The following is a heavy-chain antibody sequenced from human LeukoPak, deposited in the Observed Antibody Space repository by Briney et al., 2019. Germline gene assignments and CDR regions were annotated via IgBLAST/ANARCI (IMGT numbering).Heavy chain of an antibody. CDR2: IKQDGSEK. J-gene: IGHJ4*02. CDR3: AKEKYVLVPALDY. D-gene: IGHD2-2*01. V-gene: IGHV3-7*01. CDR1: GFTFSSYW. Sequence: TGGSLRLSCAASGFTFSSYWMSWVRQAPGKGLEWVANIKQDGSEKYYVDSVKGRFTISRDNAKNSLYLQMNSLRAEDTAVYYCAKEKYVLVPALDYWGQGTLVTVSS.